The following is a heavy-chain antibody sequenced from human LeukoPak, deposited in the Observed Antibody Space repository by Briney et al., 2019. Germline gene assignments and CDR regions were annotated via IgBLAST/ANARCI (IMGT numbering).Heavy chain of an antibody. J-gene: IGHJ6*03. D-gene: IGHD3-16*01. CDR3: AKGLRTGVGPYMGYHYYMDV. CDR1: GFTFSSYA. CDR2: INDNGTGT. V-gene: IGHV3-23*01. Sequence: GGSLRLSCAASGFTFSSYAMSWVRQAPGKGLKWVSTINDNGTGTYYADSVKGRFTITRDNSYNTVSLQMNSLRDEDTGVYFCAKGLRTGVGPYMGYHYYMDVWGKGATVTVSS.